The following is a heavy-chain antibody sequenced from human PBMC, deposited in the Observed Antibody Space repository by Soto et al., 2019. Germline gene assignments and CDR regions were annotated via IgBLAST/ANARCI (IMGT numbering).Heavy chain of an antibody. J-gene: IGHJ6*02. CDR2: IYPGESNT. CDR1: GYSVTRYW. D-gene: IGHD6-25*01. Sequence: PGEAPTSSRYGSGYSVTRYWIGWVRQMPGKDLESMGIIYPGESNTTDSASFGGQVTISAAKSITTAYLQWSRLKASENAMYYCASPSAAYYYYGMDVWGQGATVTVSS. V-gene: IGHV5-51*01. CDR3: ASPSAAYYYYGMDV.